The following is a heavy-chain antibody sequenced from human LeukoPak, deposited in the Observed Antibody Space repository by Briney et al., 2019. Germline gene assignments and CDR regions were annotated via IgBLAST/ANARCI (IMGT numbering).Heavy chain of an antibody. V-gene: IGHV3-21*04. J-gene: IGHJ5*02. Sequence: GGSLRLSCAASGFTFSSYSMNWVRQAPGKGLEWVSSISSSSSYIYYADSVKGRFTISRDNSKNTLYLQMNSLRAEDTAVYYCAKDPRFNLLRLDPWGQGTLVTVSS. CDR1: GFTFSSYS. D-gene: IGHD1-26*01. CDR3: AKDPRFNLLRLDP. CDR2: ISSSSSYI.